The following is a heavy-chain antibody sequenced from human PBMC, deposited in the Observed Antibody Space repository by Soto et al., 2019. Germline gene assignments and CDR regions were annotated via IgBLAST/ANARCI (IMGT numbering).Heavy chain of an antibody. Sequence: GGSLRLSCAASGFTFSNYAMSWIRQAPGKGLEWVSTIRETGNTYYADSVRGRFATSRDNSENTLYLQMSSLRAEDTAVYYCAKQQFGVIRAVDYWGQGTLVTVGS. CDR2: IRETGNT. CDR1: GFTFSNYA. J-gene: IGHJ4*02. V-gene: IGHV3-23*01. D-gene: IGHD3-3*01. CDR3: AKQQFGVIRAVDY.